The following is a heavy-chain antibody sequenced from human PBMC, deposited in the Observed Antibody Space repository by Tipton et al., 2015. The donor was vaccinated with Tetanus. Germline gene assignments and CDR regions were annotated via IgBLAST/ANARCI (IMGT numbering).Heavy chain of an antibody. CDR2: IYYKGST. Sequence: TLSLTCAVYGGSFSAYYWGWLRQPPGKGLEWIGYIYYKGSTNYNPSLRSRVTISIDTSSNQFSLKLTSVTPADTAIYYCARGPSYSGAWYHYWGQGAMVTVSP. CDR1: GGSFSAYY. D-gene: IGHD6-19*01. CDR3: ARGPSYSGAWYHY. J-gene: IGHJ4*02. V-gene: IGHV4-59*01.